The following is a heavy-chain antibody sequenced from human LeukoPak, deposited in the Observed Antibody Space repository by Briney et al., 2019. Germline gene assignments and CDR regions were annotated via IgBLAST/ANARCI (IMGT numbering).Heavy chain of an antibody. D-gene: IGHD2-21*02. Sequence: ASVKVSCKASGYTFTSYYMHWVRQAPGQGLEWMGIINPSGGSTSYAQKLQGRVTMTTDTSTSTAYMELRSLRSDDTAVYYCARDRRYCGGDCPAGWWGQGTLVTVSS. CDR2: INPSGGST. J-gene: IGHJ4*02. CDR3: ARDRRYCGGDCPAGW. V-gene: IGHV1-46*01. CDR1: GYTFTSYY.